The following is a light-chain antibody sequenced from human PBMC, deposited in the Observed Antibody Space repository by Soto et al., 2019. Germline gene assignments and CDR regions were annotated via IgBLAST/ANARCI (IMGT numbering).Light chain of an antibody. V-gene: IGKV3-20*01. J-gene: IGKJ1*01. CDR1: QSVNT. CDR2: DAS. Sequence: EIVLTQSPGTLSLSPGERATLSCRPGQSVNTLAWYQQKPGQAPRLLIYDASIRATGIPDRFSGSQSGTDFTLTISRLEREDFALYYCQQYLTSPTWTFGQGTKVEV. CDR3: QQYLTSPTWT.